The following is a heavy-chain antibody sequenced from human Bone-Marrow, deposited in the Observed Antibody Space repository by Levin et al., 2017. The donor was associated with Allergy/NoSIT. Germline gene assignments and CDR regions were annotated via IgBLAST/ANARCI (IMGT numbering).Heavy chain of an antibody. Sequence: SETLSLTCAVYGGSFSGYYWSWIRQPPGKGLEWIGEINHSGSTNYNPSLKSRVTISVDTSKNQFSLKLSSVTAADTAVYYCARRKGNYYGSGRYIYWGQGTLVTVSS. D-gene: IGHD3-10*01. V-gene: IGHV4-34*01. J-gene: IGHJ4*02. CDR3: ARRKGNYYGSGRYIY. CDR2: INHSGST. CDR1: GGSFSGYY.